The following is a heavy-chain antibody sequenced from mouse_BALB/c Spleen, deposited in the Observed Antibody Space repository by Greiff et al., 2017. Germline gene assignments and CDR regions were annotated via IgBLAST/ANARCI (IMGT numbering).Heavy chain of an antibody. Sequence: EVQVVESGGGLVKPGGSLKLSCAASGFTFSSYAMSWVRQTPEKRLEWVATISSGGSYTYYPDSVKGRFTISRDNAKNTLYLQMSSLRSEDTAMYYCARHGTKDYFDYWGQGTTLTVSS. CDR1: GFTFSSYA. V-gene: IGHV5-9-3*01. CDR2: ISSGGSYT. CDR3: ARHGTKDYFDY. D-gene: IGHD4-1*01. J-gene: IGHJ2*01.